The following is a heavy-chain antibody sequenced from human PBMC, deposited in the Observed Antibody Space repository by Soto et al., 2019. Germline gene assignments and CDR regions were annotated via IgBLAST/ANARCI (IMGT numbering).Heavy chain of an antibody. CDR1: GGTFSSYA. Sequence: QVQLVQSGAEVKKPGSSVKVSCKASGGTFSSYAISWVRQAPGQGLEWMGGIIPIFGTANYAQKFQGRVTITADKSTSTAYMELSSLRSEDTAVYYCARAGPDYYDSSGYYFDYWGQGTLVTVSS. CDR3: ARAGPDYYDSSGYYFDY. J-gene: IGHJ4*02. D-gene: IGHD3-22*01. CDR2: IIPIFGTA. V-gene: IGHV1-69*06.